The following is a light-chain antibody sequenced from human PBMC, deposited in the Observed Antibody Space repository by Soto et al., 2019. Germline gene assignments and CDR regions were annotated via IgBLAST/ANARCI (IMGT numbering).Light chain of an antibody. CDR2: DAS. V-gene: IGKV1-5*01. CDR1: QSISSW. Sequence: DIQMTQSPSTLSASVGDRVTITCRASQSISSWLAWHQQKPGKAPKLLIYDASSLESGAPSRFSGSGSGTEFTLRISSLQPDDVATYYCQQYHSYPYTFGQGTKLEIK. J-gene: IGKJ2*01. CDR3: QQYHSYPYT.